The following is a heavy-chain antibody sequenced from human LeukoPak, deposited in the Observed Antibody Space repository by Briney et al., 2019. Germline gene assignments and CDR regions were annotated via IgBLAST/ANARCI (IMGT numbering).Heavy chain of an antibody. CDR3: AREGDYSTYNWFDP. CDR2: IYYSGST. V-gene: IGHV4-39*07. CDR1: GGSISSSSYY. J-gene: IGHJ5*02. D-gene: IGHD4-11*01. Sequence: PSETLSLTYTVSGGSISSSSYYWGWIRQPPGKGLEWIGSIYYSGSTYYNPSLKSRVTISVDTSKNQFSLKLSSVTAADTAVYYCAREGDYSTYNWFDPWGQGTLVTVSS.